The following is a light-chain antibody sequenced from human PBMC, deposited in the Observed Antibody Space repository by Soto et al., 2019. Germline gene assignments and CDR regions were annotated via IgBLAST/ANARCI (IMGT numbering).Light chain of an antibody. CDR3: QLANRFPLT. CDR1: QGISSW. Sequence: DTQMTQSPSSVSASVGERVTITVRGRQGISSWLAWYQQQPGKAPKLLIYAASSLQSGVPSRFSDRGSRPDFTPTITSLQPEDLATYDCQLANRFPLTFGGWTKVASK. J-gene: IGKJ4*01. V-gene: IGKV1-12*01. CDR2: AAS.